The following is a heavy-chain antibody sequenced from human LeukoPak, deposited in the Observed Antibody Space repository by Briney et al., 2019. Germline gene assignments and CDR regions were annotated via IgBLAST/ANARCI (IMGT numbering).Heavy chain of an antibody. CDR1: GVSISSGDYY. J-gene: IGHJ4*02. V-gene: IGHV4-30-4*08. CDR3: ASLRRGSSSSTRGISY. CDR2: IYYSGST. Sequence: SENLSLTCTVSGVSISSGDYYWRWLRQPPGKGREWIGYIYYSGSTYYNPALKRRTTISVDTSNNLFLLKLRSVTAADTAVYYCASLRRGSSSSTRGISYCGEGTLVTVSS. D-gene: IGHD6-13*01.